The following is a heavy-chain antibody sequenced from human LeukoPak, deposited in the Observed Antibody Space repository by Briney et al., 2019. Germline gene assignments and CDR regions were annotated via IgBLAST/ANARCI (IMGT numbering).Heavy chain of an antibody. J-gene: IGHJ4*02. CDR3: ATGGYSYGLHHFDY. CDR1: GYTLTELS. V-gene: IGHV1-24*01. CDR2: FDPEDGET. Sequence: ASVEVSCKVSGYTLTELSMHWVRQAPGKGLEWMGGFDPEDGETIYAQKFQGRVTMTEDTSTDTAYMELSSLRSEDTAVYHCATGGYSYGLHHFDYWGQGTLVTVSS. D-gene: IGHD5-18*01.